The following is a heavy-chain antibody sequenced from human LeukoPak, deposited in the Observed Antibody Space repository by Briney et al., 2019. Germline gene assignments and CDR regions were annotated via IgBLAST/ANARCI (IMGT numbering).Heavy chain of an antibody. J-gene: IGHJ6*02. CDR1: GFTFSSYA. D-gene: IGHD5-18*01. CDR2: MSYDGSNK. Sequence: GGSLRLSCAAYGFTFSSYAMHWVRQAPGKGLEWVAVMSYDGSNKYFADSVKGRFTISRDNSKYTLYLQMNSLRAEDTAVYYCARDWSVRGYSYGYGMDVWGQGTTVTVSS. CDR3: ARDWSVRGYSYGYGMDV. V-gene: IGHV3-30-3*01.